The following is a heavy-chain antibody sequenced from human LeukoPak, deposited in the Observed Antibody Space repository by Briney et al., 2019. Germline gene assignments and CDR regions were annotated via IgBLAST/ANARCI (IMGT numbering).Heavy chain of an antibody. CDR3: ARRNYYDSSGYYYEPYFDY. V-gene: IGHV4-39*07. CDR2: IYYSRST. D-gene: IGHD3-22*01. J-gene: IGHJ4*02. Sequence: SETLSLTCTVSGGSISSSSYYWGWIRQPPGKGLEWIGSIYYSRSTYYNPSLKSRVTISVDPSKNQFSLKLSSVTAADTAVYYCARRNYYDSSGYYYEPYFDYWGQGTLVTVSS. CDR1: GGSISSSSYY.